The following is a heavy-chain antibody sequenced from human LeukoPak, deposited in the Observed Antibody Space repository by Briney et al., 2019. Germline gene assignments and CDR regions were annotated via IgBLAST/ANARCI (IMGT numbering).Heavy chain of an antibody. CDR3: AKVGDPGIAAAGGLDY. Sequence: GGSLRLSCAASGFTFDDYAMHWVRQAPGKGLEGVSGISWNSGSIGYADSVKGRFTISRDNAKNSLYLQMNSLRAEDTALYYCAKVGDPGIAAAGGLDYWGQGTLVTVCS. J-gene: IGHJ4*02. D-gene: IGHD6-13*01. V-gene: IGHV3-9*01. CDR1: GFTFDDYA. CDR2: ISWNSGSI.